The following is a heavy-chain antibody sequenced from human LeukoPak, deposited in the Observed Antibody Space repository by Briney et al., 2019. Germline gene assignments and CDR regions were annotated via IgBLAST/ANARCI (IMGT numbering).Heavy chain of an antibody. D-gene: IGHD2-15*01. CDR3: ARNREYCSGGSCYHWFDP. CDR2: IIPIFGTA. Sequence: SVKVSCKASGGTVSSYAISWVRQAPGQGLEWMGGIIPIFGTANYAQKFQGRVTITADESTSTAYMELSSLRSEDTAVYYCARNREYCSGGSCYHWFDPWGQGTLVTVSS. CDR1: GGTVSSYA. V-gene: IGHV1-69*13. J-gene: IGHJ5*02.